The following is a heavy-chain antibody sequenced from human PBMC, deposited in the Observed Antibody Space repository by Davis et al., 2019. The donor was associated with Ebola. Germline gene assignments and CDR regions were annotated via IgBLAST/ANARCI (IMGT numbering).Heavy chain of an antibody. CDR2: INPSGGST. CDR3: ATLDILTAYIPYAMDV. Sequence: AASVKVSCKASGYTFTSYYMHWVRQAPGQGLEWMGIINPSGGSTTYAQKFQGRVTMTRDTSTSTVYMELRSLTYEDTGVYYCATLDILTAYIPYAMDVWGQGTTVTVS. J-gene: IGHJ6*02. V-gene: IGHV1-46*01. CDR1: GYTFTSYY. D-gene: IGHD3-9*01.